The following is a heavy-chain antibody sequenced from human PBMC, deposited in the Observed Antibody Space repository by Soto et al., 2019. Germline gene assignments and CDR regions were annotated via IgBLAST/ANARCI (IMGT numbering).Heavy chain of an antibody. CDR2: MNSDGSTT. V-gene: IGHV3-74*01. CDR3: ATAEVDY. CDR1: GFTFGNYW. J-gene: IGHJ4*02. Sequence: PGGSLRLSCAASGFTFGNYWMHWVRQAPGRGLEWVSRMNSDGSTTNYADSVKGRFTVSRDNARNTLHLQMNSLRAEDTAVYYCATAEVDYWGPGTLVTVS.